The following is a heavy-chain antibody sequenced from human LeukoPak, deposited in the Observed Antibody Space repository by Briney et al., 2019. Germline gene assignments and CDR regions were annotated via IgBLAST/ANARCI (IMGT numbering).Heavy chain of an antibody. Sequence: SETLSPTCAVSGGSISSGGYSWSWIRQPPGKGLEWIGYIYHSGSTYYNPSLKSRVTISVDRSKNQFSLKLSSVTAADTAVYYCARASSVGDYFDYWGQGTLVTVSS. CDR3: ARASSVGDYFDY. J-gene: IGHJ4*02. D-gene: IGHD1-26*01. V-gene: IGHV4-30-2*01. CDR2: IYHSGST. CDR1: GGSISSGGYS.